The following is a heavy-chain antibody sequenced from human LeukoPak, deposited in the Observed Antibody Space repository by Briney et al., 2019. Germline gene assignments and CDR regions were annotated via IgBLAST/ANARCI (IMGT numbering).Heavy chain of an antibody. CDR3: AKASLTTVTPEMDFDY. CDR1: GFIFSSYA. V-gene: IGHV3-23*01. J-gene: IGHJ4*02. Sequence: GGSLRLSCAASGFIFSSYAMSWVRQAPGKGLEWVSAISGSGGSTYYADSVKGRFTISRDNSKNTLYLQMNSLRAEDTAVYYCAKASLTTVTPEMDFDYWGQGTLVTVSS. D-gene: IGHD4-11*01. CDR2: ISGSGGST.